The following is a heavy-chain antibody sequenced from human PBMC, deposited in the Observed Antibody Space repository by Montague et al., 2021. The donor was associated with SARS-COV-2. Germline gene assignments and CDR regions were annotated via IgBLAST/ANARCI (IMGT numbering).Heavy chain of an antibody. CDR3: ARGQVTISGVLIFIPAAGHLDV. V-gene: IGHV4-34*01. J-gene: IGHJ3*01. CDR1: SGSFSDYY. CDR2: NNHTGSA. D-gene: IGHD3-3*01. Sequence: SETLSLTCAVYSGSFSDYYWTWIRQSPGKGLEWIGENNHTGSATYNPSLKGRATLSRDTSKNQFSLKLQSLTPAATAVNYCARGQVTISGVLIFIPAAGHLDVWGQGTSVTVSS.